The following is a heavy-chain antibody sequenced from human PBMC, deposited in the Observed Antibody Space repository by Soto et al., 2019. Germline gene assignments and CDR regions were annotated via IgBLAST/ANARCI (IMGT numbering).Heavy chain of an antibody. CDR1: GFTFSGYS. CDR2: ISSGSKTI. CDR3: VREDILGARSFDY. J-gene: IGHJ4*02. Sequence: EVQLVESGGGLVQGGGSLRLSCAASGFTFSGYSVNWVRQAPGKGLEWVSYISSGSKTIYYAESVKGRFTVPRDNARNSHYLRMNSVRDEDTAVYYCVREDILGARSFDYWGQGTLVTVS. D-gene: IGHD1-26*01. V-gene: IGHV3-48*02.